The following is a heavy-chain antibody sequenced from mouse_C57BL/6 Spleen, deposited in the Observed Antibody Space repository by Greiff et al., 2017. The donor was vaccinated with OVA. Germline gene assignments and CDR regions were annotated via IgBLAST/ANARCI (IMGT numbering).Heavy chain of an antibody. Sequence: EVQGVESGGGLVQSGRSLRLSCATSGFTFSDFYMEWVRQAPGKGLEWIAASRNKANDYTTEYSASVKGRFIVSRDTSQSILYLQMNALRAEDTAIYYCARDAGKDWYFDVWGTGTTVTVSS. D-gene: IGHD4-1*01. V-gene: IGHV7-1*01. CDR2: SRNKANDYTT. CDR1: GFTFSDFY. CDR3: ARDAGKDWYFDV. J-gene: IGHJ1*03.